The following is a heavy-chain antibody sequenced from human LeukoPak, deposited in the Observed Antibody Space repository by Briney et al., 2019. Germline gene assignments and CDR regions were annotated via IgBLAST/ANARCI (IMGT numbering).Heavy chain of an antibody. CDR3: AGRLVMVATTGAFDI. Sequence: SETLSLTCVVHGGSFSNYYWSWIRQPPGKGPEWIGEIIHTRNTNYNPSLKNRVTISIDTSNNQFSLKLSSLTAADTSMYYCAGRLVMVATTGAFDIWAKGQWSPSLQ. D-gene: IGHD2-15*01. J-gene: IGHJ3*02. CDR2: IIHTRNT. CDR1: GGSFSNYY. V-gene: IGHV4-34*12.